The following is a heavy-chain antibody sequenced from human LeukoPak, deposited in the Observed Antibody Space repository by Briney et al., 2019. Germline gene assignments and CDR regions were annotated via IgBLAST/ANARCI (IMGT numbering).Heavy chain of an antibody. CDR1: GGSLSSSNYY. Sequence: SETLSLTCTVSGGSLSSSNYYWGWIRQPPGTGLEWIGSIYYSGNTYYNPSLKSRVTISVDKSKNQFSLKLSSVTAADTAVYYCAKNGDRGAYCSGGSCYPYYYYYMDVWGKGTTVTISS. CDR2: IYYSGNT. J-gene: IGHJ6*03. V-gene: IGHV4-39*07. D-gene: IGHD2-15*01. CDR3: AKNGDRGAYCSGGSCYPYYYYYMDV.